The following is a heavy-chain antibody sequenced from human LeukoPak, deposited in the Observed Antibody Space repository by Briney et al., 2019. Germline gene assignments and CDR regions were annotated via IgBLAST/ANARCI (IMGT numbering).Heavy chain of an antibody. V-gene: IGHV3-7*01. J-gene: IGHJ4*02. Sequence: HPGGSLRLSCAASGFTFSSYWMSWVRQAPGKGLEWVANIKQDGSEKYYVDSVKGRFTISRDNAKNSLYLQMNSLRAEDTAVYYCAREEWLRKKSPFDYWGQGTLVTVSS. CDR2: IKQDGSEK. CDR3: AREEWLRKKSPFDY. CDR1: GFTFSSYW. D-gene: IGHD5-12*01.